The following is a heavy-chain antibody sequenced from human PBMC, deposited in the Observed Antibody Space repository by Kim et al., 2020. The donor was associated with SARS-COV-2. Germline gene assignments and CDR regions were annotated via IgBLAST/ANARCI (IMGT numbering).Heavy chain of an antibody. CDR3: ASDRRGLLQGPSYYYYGMDV. J-gene: IGHJ6*02. V-gene: IGHV4-31*03. CDR2: IYYSGST. Sequence: SETLSLTCTVSGGSISSGGYYWSWIRQHPGKDLEWVGYIYYSGSTYYNPSLNSRVTISVDTSKNQFSLKLSSVTAADTAVYYCASDRRGLLQGPSYYYYGMDVWGQGTTVTVSS. CDR1: GGSISSGGYY.